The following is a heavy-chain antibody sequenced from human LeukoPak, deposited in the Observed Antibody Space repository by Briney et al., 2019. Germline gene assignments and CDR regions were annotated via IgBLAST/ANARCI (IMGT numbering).Heavy chain of an antibody. D-gene: IGHD4-17*01. J-gene: IGHJ4*02. Sequence: GGSLRLSCAAPGFIFSNSIMSWVRQAPGKGLEWVSTITSGGITNYADSVKGRFTISRDNSKNTLYLQMNSLRTEDTAIYHCARSPTEPFCFDSWGQGTLVTVSS. V-gene: IGHV3-23*01. CDR2: ITSGGIT. CDR3: ARSPTEPFCFDS. CDR1: GFIFSNSI.